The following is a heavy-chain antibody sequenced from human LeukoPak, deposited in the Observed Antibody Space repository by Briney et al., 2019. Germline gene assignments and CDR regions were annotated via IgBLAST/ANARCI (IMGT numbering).Heavy chain of an antibody. CDR2: IYYSGST. J-gene: IGHJ6*02. CDR1: GGSVNSGDSF. V-gene: IGHV4-61*08. CDR3: ARKLGIAVGDYYYYGLDV. D-gene: IGHD6-19*01. Sequence: SETLSLTCTVSGGSVNSGDSFWSWIRQPPGKGLEWIGNIYYSGSTNYNPSLQSRVTVSIDTSKNQFSLKVRSVTPADTAVYYCARKLGIAVGDYYYYGLDVWGQGTTVTVSS.